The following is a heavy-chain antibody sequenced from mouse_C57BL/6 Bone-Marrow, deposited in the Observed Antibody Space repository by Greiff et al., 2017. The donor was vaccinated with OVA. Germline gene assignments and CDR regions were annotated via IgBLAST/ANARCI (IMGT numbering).Heavy chain of an antibody. CDR1: GYTFTSYW. CDR3: ARDGSSDVWYFDV. Sequence: QVQLQQPGAELVRPGSSVKLSCKASGYTFTSYWMHWVKQRPIQGLEWIGNIDPSDSETHYNQKFKDKATLTVDKSSSTAYMQLSSLTSEDSAVYYCARDGSSDVWYFDVWGTGTTVTVSS. J-gene: IGHJ1*03. CDR2: IDPSDSET. V-gene: IGHV1-52*01. D-gene: IGHD1-1*01.